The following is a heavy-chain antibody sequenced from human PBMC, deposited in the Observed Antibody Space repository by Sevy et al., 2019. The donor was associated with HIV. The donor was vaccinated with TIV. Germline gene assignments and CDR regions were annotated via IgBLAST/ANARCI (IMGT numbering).Heavy chain of an antibody. D-gene: IGHD6-19*01. CDR2: ISSSGSTI. CDR1: GFTFSSYE. J-gene: IGHJ6*03. V-gene: IGHV3-48*03. Sequence: GESLKISCAASGFTFSSYEMNWVRQAPGKGLEWVSYISSSGSTIYYADSVKGRFTISRDNAKNSLYLQMNSLRAEDTAVYYCARESSAQWLAYYYYYYMDVWGKGTTVTVSS. CDR3: ARESSAQWLAYYYYYYMDV.